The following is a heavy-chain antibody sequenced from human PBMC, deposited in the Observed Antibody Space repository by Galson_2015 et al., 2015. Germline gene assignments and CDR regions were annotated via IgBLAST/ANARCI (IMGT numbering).Heavy chain of an antibody. J-gene: IGHJ4*02. CDR1: GYSFTSYW. V-gene: IGHV5-51*01. CDR3: ARLAGSGYESAALNY. Sequence: QSGAEVTKPGESLKISCKGSGYSFTSYWIGWVRQMPGKGLEWMGIIYPGDSDTRYSPSFQGQVTISADKSNSTAYLQWSSLKASDTAMYYCARLAGSGYESAALNYWGQGTLVTVSS. CDR2: IYPGDSDT. D-gene: IGHD5-12*01.